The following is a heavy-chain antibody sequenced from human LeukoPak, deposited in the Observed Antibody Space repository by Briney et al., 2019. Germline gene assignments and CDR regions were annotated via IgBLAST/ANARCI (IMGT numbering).Heavy chain of an antibody. V-gene: IGHV4-39*07. CDR2: IYYGGST. J-gene: IGHJ5*02. CDR3: ARVEEYWGYWFDP. D-gene: IGHD7-27*01. CDR1: GGSISTSSYY. Sequence: SGTLSLTCTVSGGSISTSSYYWGWIRQPPGKGLEWIGCIYYGGSTYYNPSLRTRVTISQDTSKNQFSLKLSSVTAADTAVYYCARVEEYWGYWFDPWGQGTLVTVSS.